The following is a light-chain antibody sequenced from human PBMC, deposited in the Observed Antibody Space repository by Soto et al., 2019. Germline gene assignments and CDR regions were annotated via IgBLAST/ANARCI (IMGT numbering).Light chain of an antibody. J-gene: IGKJ1*01. Sequence: EIVLTQSPGTLSMSPGERATLSCRASQSLSSSSLAWYQQKPGQAPSLLISGASSRAADIPDRFSGSGSGTDVTLTINRLENEDVAVYYCQQYDSSTRTFGQGTKVDIK. CDR3: QQYDSSTRT. CDR2: GAS. CDR1: QSLSSSS. V-gene: IGKV3-20*01.